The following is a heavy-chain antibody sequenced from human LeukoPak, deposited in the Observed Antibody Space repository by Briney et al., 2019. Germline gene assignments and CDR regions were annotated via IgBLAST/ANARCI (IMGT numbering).Heavy chain of an antibody. Sequence: SQTLSLTCSVSGGSFSSSGYFWSWIRQPAGKGLEWVGLIYTSGSTNYNPSLKSRVTISVDTSKNQFSLKLSSVTAADTAVYYCVTAPNQDFFDYWGPGTLVTVSS. CDR3: VTAPNQDFFDY. CDR1: GGSFSSSGYF. D-gene: IGHD1-14*01. J-gene: IGHJ4*02. V-gene: IGHV4-61*02. CDR2: IYTSGST.